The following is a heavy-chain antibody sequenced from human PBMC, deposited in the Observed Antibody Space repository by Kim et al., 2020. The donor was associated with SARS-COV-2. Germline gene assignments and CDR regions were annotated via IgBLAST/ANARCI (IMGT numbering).Heavy chain of an antibody. D-gene: IGHD6-6*01. CDR3: ARDSSSSTDYYYVMDV. Sequence: LRLSCAASGFTFSSYAMHWVRQAPGKGLEWVTVISYDGSNKYYADSVKGRFTISRDNSKNTLYLQMNSLRGDDTAVYFCARDSSSSTDYYYVMDVWGQGTTVTVSS. V-gene: IGHV3-30-3*01. CDR1: GFTFSSYA. J-gene: IGHJ6*02. CDR2: ISYDGSNK.